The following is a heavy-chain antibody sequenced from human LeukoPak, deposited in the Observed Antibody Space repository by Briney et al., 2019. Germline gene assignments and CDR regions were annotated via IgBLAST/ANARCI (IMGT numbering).Heavy chain of an antibody. V-gene: IGHV1-69*13. D-gene: IGHD2-15*01. Sequence: GASVKVSCKASGYTFTTHDISWVRQALGQGLEWMGGIIPIFGTANYAQKFQGRVTITADESTSTAYMELSSLRSEDTAVYYCATNPPDSAEYYFDYWGQGTLVTVSS. CDR2: IIPIFGTA. CDR1: GYTFTTHD. J-gene: IGHJ4*02. CDR3: ATNPPDSAEYYFDY.